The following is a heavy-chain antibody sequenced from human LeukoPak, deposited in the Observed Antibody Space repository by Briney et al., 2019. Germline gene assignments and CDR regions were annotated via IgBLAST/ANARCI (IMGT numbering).Heavy chain of an antibody. Sequence: HPGGSLRLSCAASGFTFNSYAMSWVRQAPGKGLEWVSAISGSGGSIYYADSVKGRFTISRDNSNNTLYLQMNSLRAKDTAVYYCAKVGSSYGDYGGIDYWGQGTLVTVSP. CDR2: ISGSGGSI. CDR1: GFTFNSYA. V-gene: IGHV3-23*01. D-gene: IGHD4-17*01. CDR3: AKVGSSYGDYGGIDY. J-gene: IGHJ4*02.